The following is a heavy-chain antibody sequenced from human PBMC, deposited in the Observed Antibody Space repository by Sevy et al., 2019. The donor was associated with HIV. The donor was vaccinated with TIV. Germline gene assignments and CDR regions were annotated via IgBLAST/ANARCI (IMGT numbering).Heavy chain of an antibody. V-gene: IGHV3-21*01. Sequence: GGSLRLSCAASGFTFSSYSMNWVRQAPGKGLEWVSSISSSSDYVFHADSVKGRFTISRDNAKNSLYLQMNSLRAEDTAVYYCARWDADRLWYFDYWGQGTLVTVSS. D-gene: IGHD1-26*01. CDR2: ISSSSDYV. CDR3: ARWDADRLWYFDY. J-gene: IGHJ4*02. CDR1: GFTFSSYS.